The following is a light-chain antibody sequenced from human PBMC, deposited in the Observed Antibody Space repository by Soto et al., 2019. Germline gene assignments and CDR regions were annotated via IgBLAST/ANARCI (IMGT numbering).Light chain of an antibody. CDR3: QHYDRWPPT. CDR2: DAS. CDR1: QTIGTN. V-gene: IGKV3-15*01. Sequence: EEVMTQSPDTLSVSPGQSATLSCRASQTIGTNLAWYQQQPGQAPRLVIYDASTRDTGIPARFSGVGSGTEFTLTISSLRSEDFGVYYCQHYDRWPPTFGQGTKEEVK. J-gene: IGKJ1*01.